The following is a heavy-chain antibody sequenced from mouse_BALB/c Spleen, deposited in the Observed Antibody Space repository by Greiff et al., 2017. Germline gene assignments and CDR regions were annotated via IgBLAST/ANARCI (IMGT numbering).Heavy chain of an antibody. CDR2: INPSSGYT. J-gene: IGHJ4*01. Sequence: VQLQQSAAELARPGASVKMSCKASGYTFTSYTMHWVKQRPGQGLEWIGYINPSSGYTEYNQKFKDKTTLTADKSSSTAYMQLSSLTSEDSAVYYCARCDYRYDGAMDYWGQGTSVTVSS. V-gene: IGHV1-4*02. D-gene: IGHD2-14*01. CDR1: GYTFTSYT. CDR3: ARCDYRYDGAMDY.